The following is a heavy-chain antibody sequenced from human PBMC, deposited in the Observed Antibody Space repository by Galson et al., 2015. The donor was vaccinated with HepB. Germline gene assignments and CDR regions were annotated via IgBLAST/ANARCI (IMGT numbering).Heavy chain of an antibody. J-gene: IGHJ4*02. CDR2: IIPIFGTA. CDR3: ARGVAATYTLDY. CDR1: GGTFSSYA. V-gene: IGHV1-69*13. Sequence: SVKVSCKASGGTFSSYAISWVRQAPGQGLEWMGGIIPIFGTANYAQKFQGRVTITADESTSTAYMELSSLRSEDTAVYYCARGVAATYTLDYWGQGTLVTVSS. D-gene: IGHD2-15*01.